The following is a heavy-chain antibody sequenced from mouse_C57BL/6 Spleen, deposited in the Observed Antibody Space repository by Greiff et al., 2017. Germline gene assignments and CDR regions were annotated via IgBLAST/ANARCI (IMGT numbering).Heavy chain of an antibody. CDR1: GYTFTSYW. CDR2: IDPSDSYT. V-gene: IGHV1-59*01. CDR3: ARAYYGSSYRFAY. J-gene: IGHJ3*01. Sequence: QVQLQQPGAELVRPGTSVKLSCKASGYTFTSYWMHWVKQRPGQGLEWIGVIDPSDSYTNYNQKFKGKATLTVDTSSSTAYMQLSSLTSEDSAVYYCARAYYGSSYRFAYWVQGTLVTVSA. D-gene: IGHD1-1*01.